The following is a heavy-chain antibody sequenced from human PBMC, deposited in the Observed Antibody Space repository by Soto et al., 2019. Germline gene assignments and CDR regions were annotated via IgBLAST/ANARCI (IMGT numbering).Heavy chain of an antibody. CDR3: VREIASRL. CDR2: INKDGSEK. Sequence: EVQVVESGGGLVQPGGSLRLSWAASGFTFTSYWMTWVRQAPGRGLEWVANINKDGSEKSYVDSVKGRFTISRDNAKSSLYLQMTSLRADDTAVYYCVREIASRLWGKGTTVIVSS. J-gene: IGHJ6*04. V-gene: IGHV3-7*01. CDR1: GFTFTSYW. D-gene: IGHD2-21*01.